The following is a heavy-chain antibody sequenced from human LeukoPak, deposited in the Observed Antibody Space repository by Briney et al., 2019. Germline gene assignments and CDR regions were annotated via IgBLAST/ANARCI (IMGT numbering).Heavy chain of an antibody. D-gene: IGHD3-22*01. Sequence: GGSLRLSCAASGFTVSSNYMSWVRQPPGKGLGWVSVIYSGGSTYYADSVKGRFTISRDNSKNTLCLQMNSLRAEDTAVYYCARVRDSSGYYHGTFDYWGQGTLVTVSS. CDR2: IYSGGST. CDR1: GFTVSSNY. J-gene: IGHJ4*02. CDR3: ARVRDSSGYYHGTFDY. V-gene: IGHV3-53*01.